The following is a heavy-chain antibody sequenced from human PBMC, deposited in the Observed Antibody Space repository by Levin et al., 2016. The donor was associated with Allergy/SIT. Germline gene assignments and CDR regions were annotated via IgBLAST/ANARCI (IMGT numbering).Heavy chain of an antibody. CDR3: AHSLPERFWSGYSYYYYYYMDV. V-gene: IGHV2-5*02. CDR1: GFSLSTSGVG. J-gene: IGHJ6*03. Sequence: SGPTLVKPTQTLTLTCTFSGFSLSTSGVGVGWIRQPPGKALEWLALIYWDDDKYYSPSLKSRLTITKDTSKNQVVLTMTNMDPVDTATYYCAHSLPERFWSGYSYYYYYYMDVWGKGTTVTVSS. CDR2: IYWDDDK. D-gene: IGHD3-3*01.